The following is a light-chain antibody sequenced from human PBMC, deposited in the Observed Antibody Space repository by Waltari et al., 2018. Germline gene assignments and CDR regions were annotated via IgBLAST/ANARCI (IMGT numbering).Light chain of an antibody. Sequence: DIQMTQSPSSLSASVGDRVTITCRASQSISSYLNWYQQKPGKAPKLLIYAASSLQSGVPSRFSGSGSGTDFTLTISSLQPEDFATYYCQQSYSTFFVTFGQGTKLDIK. V-gene: IGKV1-39*01. CDR2: AAS. J-gene: IGKJ2*01. CDR1: QSISSY. CDR3: QQSYSTFFVT.